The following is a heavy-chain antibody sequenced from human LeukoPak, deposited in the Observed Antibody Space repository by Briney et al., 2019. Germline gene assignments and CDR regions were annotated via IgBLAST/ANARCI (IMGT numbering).Heavy chain of an antibody. CDR1: GFTFSSYA. Sequence: PGGSLRLSCGASGFTFSSYAMSWVRQAPGKGLEWVAVISYDGSNKYYADSVKGRFIISRDNSKNTLYLQMNSLRAEDTAVYYCTRDWGVTLRGYYDGGDYWGQETLVTVSS. CDR2: ISYDGSNK. J-gene: IGHJ4*02. V-gene: IGHV3-30*04. D-gene: IGHD3-22*01. CDR3: TRDWGVTLRGYYDGGDY.